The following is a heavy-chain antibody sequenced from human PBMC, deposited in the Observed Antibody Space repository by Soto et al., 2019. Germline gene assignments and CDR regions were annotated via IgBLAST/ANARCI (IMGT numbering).Heavy chain of an antibody. CDR1: GYTLTELS. V-gene: IGHV1-24*01. Sequence: ASVKVSCKVSGYTLTELSMHWVRQAPGKGLEWMGGFDPEDGETIYAQKFQGRVTMTEDTSTDTAYMELSSLRSEDTAVYYCATVQRIPDWGNGGDAFDICGQGTMVTVSS. J-gene: IGHJ3*02. CDR2: FDPEDGET. CDR3: ATVQRIPDWGNGGDAFDI. D-gene: IGHD3-16*01.